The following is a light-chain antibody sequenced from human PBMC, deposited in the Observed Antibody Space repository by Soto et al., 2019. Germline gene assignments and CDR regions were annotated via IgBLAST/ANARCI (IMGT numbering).Light chain of an antibody. CDR1: QSVSSN. CDR2: SAS. CDR3: QQYKDWPTT. V-gene: IGKV3-15*01. J-gene: IGKJ1*01. Sequence: EIVMTQSPATLSVSPGERATLSCRASQSVSSNLAWYQQKPGQAPRLLIYSASIRATGVPARFSGSGSGTDFTLTITSLQSEDFGVYYCQQYKDWPTTFGQGTKVDIK.